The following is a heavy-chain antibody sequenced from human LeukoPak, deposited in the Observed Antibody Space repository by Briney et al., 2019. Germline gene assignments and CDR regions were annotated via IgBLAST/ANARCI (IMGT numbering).Heavy chain of an antibody. CDR3: ARDRRDGYNVVDY. D-gene: IGHD5-24*01. J-gene: IGHJ4*02. V-gene: IGHV3-66*01. CDR2: IYSGGST. Sequence: PGGSLRPSCAASGFTVSSNYMSWVRQAPGKGLEWVSVIYSGGSTCYADSVKGRFTISRDNSKNTLYLQMNSLRAEDTAVYYCARDRRDGYNVVDYWGQGTLVTVSS. CDR1: GFTVSSNY.